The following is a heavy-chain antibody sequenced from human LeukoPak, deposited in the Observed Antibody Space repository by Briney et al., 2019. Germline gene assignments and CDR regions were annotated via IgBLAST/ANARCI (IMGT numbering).Heavy chain of an antibody. CDR3: AKGKQKGAKGAAFDI. D-gene: IGHD1-26*01. J-gene: IGHJ3*02. Sequence: GGSLRLSCAASGFTFSSYGMHWVRQAPGKGLEGVAVISYDGSNKYYADSVKGRFTISRDNSKNTLYLQMNSLRAEDTAVYYCAKGKQKGAKGAAFDIWGQGTMVTVSS. CDR2: ISYDGSNK. V-gene: IGHV3-30*18. CDR1: GFTFSSYG.